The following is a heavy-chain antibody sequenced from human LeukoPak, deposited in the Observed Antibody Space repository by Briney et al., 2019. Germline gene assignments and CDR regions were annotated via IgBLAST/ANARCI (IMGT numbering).Heavy chain of an antibody. D-gene: IGHD3-16*01. V-gene: IGHV3-23*01. J-gene: IGHJ5*02. CDR3: AKARFGSSWYDN. CDR2: ISDNGGST. Sequence: GGSLRLSCAASGFTFSSYAMSWVRQAPGKGLEWVSVISDNGGSTYYADSVKGRFTTSRDNSKNMLYLQMNSLRVEDTAVYYCAKARFGSSWYDNWGQGTLVTVSS. CDR1: GFTFSSYA.